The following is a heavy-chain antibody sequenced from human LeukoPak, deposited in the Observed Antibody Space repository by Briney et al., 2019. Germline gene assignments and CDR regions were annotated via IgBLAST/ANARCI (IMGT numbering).Heavy chain of an antibody. V-gene: IGHV4-59*06. Sequence: SETLSLTCTVSGDSISIYYWSWIRQPPGKGLEWIGYIYYSGSTYYNPSLKSRVTISVDTSKNQFSLKLSSVTAADTAVYYCARGHYYDSSGYSNEYYFDYWGQGTLVTVSS. D-gene: IGHD3-22*01. CDR1: GDSISIYY. J-gene: IGHJ4*02. CDR2: IYYSGST. CDR3: ARGHYYDSSGYSNEYYFDY.